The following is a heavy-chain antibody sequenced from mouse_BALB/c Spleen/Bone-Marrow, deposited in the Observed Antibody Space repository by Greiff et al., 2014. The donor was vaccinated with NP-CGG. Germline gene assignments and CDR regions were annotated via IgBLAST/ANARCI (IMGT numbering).Heavy chain of an antibody. CDR3: AREEYGNGFAY. CDR2: TDPYNGGT. J-gene: IGHJ3*01. D-gene: IGHD2-10*02. CDR1: GYAFTSYN. Sequence: VQLQQSGPELVKPGASVKVSCKASGYAFTSYNMYWVKQSHGKSLEWIGHTDPYNGGTSYNQKFKGKATLTVDKSSRTAYMHLNSLTSEDSAVYYCAREEYGNGFAYWGQGTLVTVSA. V-gene: IGHV1S135*01.